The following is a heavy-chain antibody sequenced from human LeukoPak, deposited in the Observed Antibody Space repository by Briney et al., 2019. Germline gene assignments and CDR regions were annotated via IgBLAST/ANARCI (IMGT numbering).Heavy chain of an antibody. CDR3: AKAAVGARPPDAFDI. Sequence: PGRSLRLSCAASGFTFDDYAMHWVRQAPGKGLEWVSGISWNSGTIDYADSVRGRFTISRDNAKNSLYLQMNSLRPEDTALYYCAKAAVGARPPDAFDIWGQGTLVTVSS. V-gene: IGHV3-9*01. CDR1: GFTFDDYA. D-gene: IGHD1-26*01. CDR2: ISWNSGTI. J-gene: IGHJ3*02.